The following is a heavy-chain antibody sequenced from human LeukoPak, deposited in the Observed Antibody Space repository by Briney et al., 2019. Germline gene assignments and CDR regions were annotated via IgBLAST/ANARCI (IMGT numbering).Heavy chain of an antibody. CDR3: ARARIQLWGDAFDI. J-gene: IGHJ3*02. D-gene: IGHD5-18*01. CDR1: GGSISSYY. Sequence: SEALSLTCTVSGGSISSYYWSWIRQPAGKGLEWIGRIYTSGSTNYNPSLKSRVTMSVDTSKNQFSLKLSSVTAADTAVYYCARARIQLWGDAFDIWGQGTMVTVSS. CDR2: IYTSGST. V-gene: IGHV4-4*07.